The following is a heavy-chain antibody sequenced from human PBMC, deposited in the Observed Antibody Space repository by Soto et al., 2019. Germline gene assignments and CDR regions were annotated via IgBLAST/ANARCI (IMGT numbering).Heavy chain of an antibody. Sequence: PSETLSLTCTVSHGSITSGDYFWAWIPQPPGKGLEFIGSVHSSGGTYYSPSLKSRASISIDKSKNQFSLKLTSVNAGDTAVYFCASVVVGATRQTGSDHWGQGTLVTVSS. CDR2: VHSSGGT. CDR3: ASVVVGATRQTGSDH. J-gene: IGHJ4*02. V-gene: IGHV4-39*01. D-gene: IGHD2-15*01. CDR1: HGSITSGDYF.